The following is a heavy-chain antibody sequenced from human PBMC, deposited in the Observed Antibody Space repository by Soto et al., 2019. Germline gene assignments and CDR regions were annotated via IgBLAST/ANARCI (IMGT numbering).Heavy chain of an antibody. D-gene: IGHD1-1*01. CDR2: IDPSDSYT. CDR3: ARFAATSGINAFDV. Sequence: GESLKISCKGSGYTFTDYWINWVRQMPGKGLEWMGRIDPSDSYTKYSPSFQGHVTISADKSISTAYLEWSSLEASDTAMYYCARFAATSGINAFDVWGPGTMVTVSS. J-gene: IGHJ3*01. V-gene: IGHV5-10-1*01. CDR1: GYTFTDYW.